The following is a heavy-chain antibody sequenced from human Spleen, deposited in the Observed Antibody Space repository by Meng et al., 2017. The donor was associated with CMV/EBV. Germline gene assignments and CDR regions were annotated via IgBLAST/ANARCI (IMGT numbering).Heavy chain of an antibody. CDR3: ALGGSPMVQNY. CDR1: GGSISSSSYY. Sequence: SETLSLTCTVSGGSISSSSYYWGWIRQPPGKGLEWIGSIYYSGSTYYNPSLKSRVTISVDTSKNQFSLKLSSVTAADTAVYYCALGGSPMVQNYWGQGTLVTVSS. V-gene: IGHV4-39*07. D-gene: IGHD3-10*01. CDR2: IYYSGST. J-gene: IGHJ4*02.